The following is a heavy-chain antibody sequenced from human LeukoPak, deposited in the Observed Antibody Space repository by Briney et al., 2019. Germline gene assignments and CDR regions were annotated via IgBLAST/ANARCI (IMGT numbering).Heavy chain of an antibody. CDR2: INPNSGGT. CDR3: ARDTAMVTYWFDP. CDR1: GYTFTGYY. Sequence: ASVKVSCKASGYTFTGYYMHWVRQAPGQGLEWMGWINPNSGGTNYAQKFQGRVTMTRDTSISTAYMELSRLRSDDTAVYYCARDTAMVTYWFDPWGQGTLVTVSA. D-gene: IGHD5-18*01. J-gene: IGHJ5*02. V-gene: IGHV1-2*02.